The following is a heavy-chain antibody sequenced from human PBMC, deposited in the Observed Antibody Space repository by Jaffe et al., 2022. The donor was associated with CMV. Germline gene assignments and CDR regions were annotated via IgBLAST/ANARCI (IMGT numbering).Heavy chain of an antibody. V-gene: IGHV4-59*01. Sequence: QVQLQESGPGMVKPSETLSLTCTISGGSINGYYWSWIRQPPGKGLEWIGYIYYSGTTNYNPSLESRVTISLDTSQNQVSLTLDSVTAADSALYFCTRGVGHAWFESRLDSWGQGTLVTVSS. D-gene: IGHD3-10*01. CDR3: TRGVGHAWFESRLDS. CDR1: GGSINGYY. CDR2: IYYSGTT. J-gene: IGHJ5*01.